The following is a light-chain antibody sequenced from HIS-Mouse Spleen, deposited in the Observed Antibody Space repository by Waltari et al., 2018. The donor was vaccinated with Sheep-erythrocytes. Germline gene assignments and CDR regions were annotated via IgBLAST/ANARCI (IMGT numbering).Light chain of an antibody. V-gene: IGLV3-25*03. CDR3: QSADSSGTYYVV. CDR1: ALPKPY. Sequence: SYELTQPPSVSVSPGQTARITCSGDALPKPYAYWYQQKPGQAPVLVIYKDSERPSGIPERFSGYSSGTTVTLTISGVQAEDEADYYCQSADSSGTYYVVFGGGTKLTVL. CDR2: KDS. J-gene: IGLJ2*01.